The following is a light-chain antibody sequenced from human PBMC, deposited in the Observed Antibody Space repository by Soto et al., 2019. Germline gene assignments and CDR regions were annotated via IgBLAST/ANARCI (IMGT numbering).Light chain of an antibody. CDR1: QSVSSN. Sequence: EIVMTQSPATLSVSPGERATLSCRASQSVSSNLAWYQQKPGQAPSLLIYGASTRATGTPARFSGSGFGTEFTLTISSLQSEDFALYYCQQYNFWPETFGQGTKVDIK. J-gene: IGKJ1*01. CDR3: QQYNFWPET. V-gene: IGKV3-15*01. CDR2: GAS.